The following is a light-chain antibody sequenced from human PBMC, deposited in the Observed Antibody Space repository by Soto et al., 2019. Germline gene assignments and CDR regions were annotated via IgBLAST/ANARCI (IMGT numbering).Light chain of an antibody. J-gene: IGKJ1*01. Sequence: DIQMTQSPSTLSASVGDRVTITCRASQSISSWLAWYQQKPGKAPKLLIYDASTLKGGVPSRFSGSGSGTEFTLTISSVQTDDFANYYCQQYNSYWTFGQGTEVEIK. V-gene: IGKV1-5*01. CDR2: DAS. CDR1: QSISSW. CDR3: QQYNSYWT.